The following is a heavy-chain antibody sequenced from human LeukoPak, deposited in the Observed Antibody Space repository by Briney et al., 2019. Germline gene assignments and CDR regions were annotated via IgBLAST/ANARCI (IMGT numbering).Heavy chain of an antibody. CDR2: IYRGGST. V-gene: IGHV3-66*04. J-gene: IGHJ4*02. CDR3: ARLSANSSAYFFDY. Sequence: PGGSLRLSYAASGFTVGSNYMSWVRQAPGKGLERVSIIYRGGSTNYADSVKGRFTISRDTSKNTLYLQMNSLRAEDTAVYYCARLSANSSAYFFDYWGQGTLVTVSS. CDR1: GFTVGSNY. D-gene: IGHD3-22*01.